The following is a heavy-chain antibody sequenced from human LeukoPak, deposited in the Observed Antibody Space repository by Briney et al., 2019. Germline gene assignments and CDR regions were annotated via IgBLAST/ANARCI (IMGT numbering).Heavy chain of an antibody. CDR3: VREGDPMAPYSGLGL. D-gene: IGHD3-10*01. V-gene: IGHV3-48*02. CDR1: GFTFSSYS. Sequence: PGGSLRLSCAASGFTFSSYSMDWVRQAPGKGLEWLSYIGGSGSPILYADSVKGRFTISRDNAKNSLYLQMNSLRDDDTAVYYCVREGDPMAPYSGLGLWGQGTLVTVSS. J-gene: IGHJ4*02. CDR2: IGGSGSPI.